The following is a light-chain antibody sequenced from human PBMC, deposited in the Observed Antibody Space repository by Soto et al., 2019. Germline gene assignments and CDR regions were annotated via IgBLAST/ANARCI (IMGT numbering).Light chain of an antibody. Sequence: QSALTQPASVSGSPGQSITISCTGTNSDVGYYNYVSWYQQHPGKAPKLIIYDVSNRPSGVSNRFSGSKSGNTASLTISGLQADDEADYYCSSYTSTSVVFGGGTKVTVL. V-gene: IGLV2-14*03. CDR2: DVS. CDR1: NSDVGYYNY. J-gene: IGLJ2*01. CDR3: SSYTSTSVV.